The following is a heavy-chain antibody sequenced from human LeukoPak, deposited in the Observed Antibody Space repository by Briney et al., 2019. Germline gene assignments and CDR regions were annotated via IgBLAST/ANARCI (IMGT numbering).Heavy chain of an antibody. J-gene: IGHJ4*02. CDR1: GFTVSSNY. CDR2: IYGGGNI. V-gene: IGHV3-53*01. Sequence: GGSLRLSCAASGFTVSSNYMNWVRQAPGKGLEWVSVIYGGGNIYYADSVKGRFTISRDNSKNTLYLQMNSLRAEDTAVYYCARGAGYNYPYYFDYWGQGTLATVSS. CDR3: ARGAGYNYPYYFDY. D-gene: IGHD5-24*01.